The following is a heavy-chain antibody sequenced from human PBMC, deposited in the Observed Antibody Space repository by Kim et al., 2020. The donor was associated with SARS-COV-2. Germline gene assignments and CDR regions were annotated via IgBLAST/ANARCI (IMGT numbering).Heavy chain of an antibody. J-gene: IGHJ4*02. CDR3: ARDQGSGWWD. Sequence: NTKYSRKFQGRVTITRDTYASTAYMELSSLRSEDTAVYYCARDQGSGWWDWGQGTLVTVSS. CDR2: NT. D-gene: IGHD6-19*01. V-gene: IGHV1-3*01.